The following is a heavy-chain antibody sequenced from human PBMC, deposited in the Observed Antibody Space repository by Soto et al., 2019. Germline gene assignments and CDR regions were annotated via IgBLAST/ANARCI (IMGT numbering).Heavy chain of an antibody. CDR2: IIPIFGTA. CDR3: ARGVTTGMAFDY. D-gene: IGHD4-17*01. J-gene: IGHJ4*02. Sequence: VASVKVSCKASGGTFSSYAISWVRQAPGQGLEWMGGIIPIFGTANYAQKCQGRVTITADESTSTAYMELSSLRSEDTAVYYCARGVTTGMAFDYWGQGTLVTVSS. V-gene: IGHV1-69*13. CDR1: GGTFSSYA.